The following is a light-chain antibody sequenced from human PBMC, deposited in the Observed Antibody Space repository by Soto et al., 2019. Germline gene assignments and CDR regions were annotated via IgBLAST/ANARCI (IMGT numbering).Light chain of an antibody. J-gene: IGKJ1*01. V-gene: IGKV3-20*01. CDR3: QQYGSSGT. CDR2: GAS. Sequence: VLTPSSYSMSLSPEERATLSCRASQRVINSYLAWYQQKPGQAPRLLIYGASNRATGIPDRFSGSGSGTDFTLTISRLEPEDFAVYYCQQYGSSGTFGQGTKVDIK. CDR1: QRVINSY.